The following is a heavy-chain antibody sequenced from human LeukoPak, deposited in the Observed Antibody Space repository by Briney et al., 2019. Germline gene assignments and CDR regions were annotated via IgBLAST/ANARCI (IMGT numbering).Heavy chain of an antibody. CDR1: GYSFTSYW. V-gene: IGHV5-51*01. D-gene: IGHD1-1*01. CDR3: ASCLLRNDGPLDAFDI. Sequence: PGESLKISCKGSGYSFTSYWIGWVRQMPGKGLEWMGIIYPGDSDTRYSPSFQGQVTISADKSISTAYLQWSSLKASDTAMYYCASCLLRNDGPLDAFDIWGQGTMVTVSS. J-gene: IGHJ3*02. CDR2: IYPGDSDT.